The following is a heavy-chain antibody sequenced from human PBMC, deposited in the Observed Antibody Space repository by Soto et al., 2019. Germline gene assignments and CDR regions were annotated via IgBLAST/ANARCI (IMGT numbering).Heavy chain of an antibody. V-gene: IGHV1-69*13. CDR2: IIPIFGTA. Sequence: ASVNVSCKASGGTFSSYAISWVRQAPGQGLEWMGGIIPIFGTANYAQKFQGRVTITADESTSTAYMELSSLRSEDTAVYYCARNPGGRGYYYGMDVWGQGTTGTVSS. CDR1: GGTFSSYA. J-gene: IGHJ6*02. CDR3: ARNPGGRGYYYGMDV. D-gene: IGHD2-15*01.